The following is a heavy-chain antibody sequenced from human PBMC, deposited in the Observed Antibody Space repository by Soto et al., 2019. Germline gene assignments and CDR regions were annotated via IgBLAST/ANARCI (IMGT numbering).Heavy chain of an antibody. J-gene: IGHJ4*01. CDR1: CFTFIHAW. Sequence: GGSLRLSCAASCFTFIHAWINWVRQAPGKGLEWVGRVKSKNDGGTTDFAAPVKGRFAISRDDSKNMVYLEMNSLQTEDTAIYYCTTDSYITSIIVRFDYWGHGTLVTVSS. CDR3: TTDSYITSIIVRFDY. D-gene: IGHD3-22*01. V-gene: IGHV3-15*07. CDR2: VKSKNDGGTT.